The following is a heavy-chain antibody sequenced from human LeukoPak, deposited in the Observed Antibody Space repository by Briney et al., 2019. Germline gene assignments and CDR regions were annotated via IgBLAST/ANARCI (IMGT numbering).Heavy chain of an antibody. V-gene: IGHV3-30-3*01. Sequence: PGGSLRLSCAASGFTFSSSAMHWVRQVPGKGLEWVAVISYDGSNKYYADSVRGRFTISRDNSKNTLYLQVNSLRAEDTAVYYCARDRISTNGYFDYWGQGTLVTVSS. CDR2: ISYDGSNK. CDR3: ARDRISTNGYFDY. CDR1: GFTFSSSA. D-gene: IGHD1/OR15-1a*01. J-gene: IGHJ4*02.